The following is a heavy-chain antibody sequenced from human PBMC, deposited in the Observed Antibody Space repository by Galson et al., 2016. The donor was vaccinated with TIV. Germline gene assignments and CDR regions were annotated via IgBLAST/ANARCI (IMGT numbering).Heavy chain of an antibody. J-gene: IGHJ3*01. CDR1: GFTFRSYN. D-gene: IGHD3-3*01. CDR3: AKEENSGYYPNDAFDV. Sequence: SLRLSCAASGFTFRSYNMHWVRQAPGKGLEWVAVIAYDGSYKHYAGSVKGRFIVSRDNSKTTLDLQMNSLGAEDTALYYCAKEENSGYYPNDAFDVWGQGAMVTVSS. V-gene: IGHV3-30*18. CDR2: IAYDGSYK.